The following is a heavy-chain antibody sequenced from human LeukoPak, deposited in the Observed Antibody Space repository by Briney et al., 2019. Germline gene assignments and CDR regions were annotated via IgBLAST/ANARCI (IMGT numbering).Heavy chain of an antibody. V-gene: IGHV3-30-3*01. Sequence: GGSLRLSCAASGFTFSSYAMHWVRQAPGKGLEWVAVISYDGSNKYYADSVKGRFTISRDNSKNTLYLQMNSLGAEDTAVYYCARVRHYGSGSCLDYWGQGTLVTVSS. CDR2: ISYDGSNK. CDR1: GFTFSSYA. J-gene: IGHJ4*02. D-gene: IGHD3-10*01. CDR3: ARVRHYGSGSCLDY.